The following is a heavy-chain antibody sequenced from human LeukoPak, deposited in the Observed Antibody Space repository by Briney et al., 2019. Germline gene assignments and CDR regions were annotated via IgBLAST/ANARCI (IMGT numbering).Heavy chain of an antibody. J-gene: IGHJ6*02. CDR1: GFTFSSYS. V-gene: IGHV3-21*04. D-gene: IGHD6-19*01. CDR3: AKSVAGDKVGMDV. Sequence: PGGSLRLSRAASGFTFSSYSMNWVRQAPGKGLEWVSSISSSSSYIYYADSVKGRFTTSRDNSENSLYLQMNSLRTEDTALYYCAKSVAGDKVGMDVWGQGTTVTVSS. CDR2: ISSSSSYI.